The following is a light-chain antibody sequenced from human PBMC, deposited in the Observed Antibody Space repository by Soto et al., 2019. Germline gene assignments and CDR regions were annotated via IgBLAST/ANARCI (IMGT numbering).Light chain of an antibody. Sequence: QLVLTQSPSASASLGASVKLTCTLSSGHSSNAIAWHQQRPEKGPRYLMKVNSDGSHIKGDGIPDRFSGSSSGAERYLTISSLQSEDEADYYCQTWGTGIRVFGGGTKLTVL. J-gene: IGLJ3*02. V-gene: IGLV4-69*01. CDR2: VNSDGSH. CDR3: QTWGTGIRV. CDR1: SGHSSNA.